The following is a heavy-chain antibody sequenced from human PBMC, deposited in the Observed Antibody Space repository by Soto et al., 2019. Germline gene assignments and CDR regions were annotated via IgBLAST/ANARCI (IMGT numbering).Heavy chain of an antibody. V-gene: IGHV3-7*03. Sequence: VQLVESGGGSVQPGGSLRLSCAASEFTFSCGYTFNHFWMSWVRQAPGRGLEWVANINKDGSEKYYVDSVKGRFTISRDNAKNSLYLQMDGLRAEDAAIYYCVIDRRVDPWFDYWGQGTLVTVPS. D-gene: IGHD2-15*01. CDR3: VIDRRVDPWFDY. CDR2: INKDGSEK. CDR1: EFTFSCGYTFNHFW. J-gene: IGHJ4*02.